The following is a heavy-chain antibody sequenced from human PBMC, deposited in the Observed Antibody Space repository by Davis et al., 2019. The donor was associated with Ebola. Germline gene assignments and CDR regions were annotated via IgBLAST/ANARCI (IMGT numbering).Heavy chain of an antibody. D-gene: IGHD3-10*01. CDR1: GFTFSTYG. CDR2: ISYDGSNK. Sequence: GGSLRLSCPASGFTFSTYGMHWVRQAPGKGLEWVAVISYDGSNKYYADSVKGRFTISRDNSKNTLYLQMNSLRAEDTAVYYCAKGVTMVRGDLFDYWGQGTLVTVSS. CDR3: AKGVTMVRGDLFDY. J-gene: IGHJ4*02. V-gene: IGHV3-30*12.